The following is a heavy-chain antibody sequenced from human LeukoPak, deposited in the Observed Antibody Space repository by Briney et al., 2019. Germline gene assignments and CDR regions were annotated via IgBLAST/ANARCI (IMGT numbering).Heavy chain of an antibody. CDR2: TYYRSTRYT. J-gene: IGHJ5*01. CDR3: ARDQGGFDS. CDR1: GDSVSSHIAA. Sequence: SQTLSLTCVISGDSVSSHIAAWNWIRQSTSRGLEWLGRTYYRSTRYTDYAVAVKSRIIIKPDTSRNQFSLQLNSVTPEDTAVYYCARDQGGFDSWGQGTLVTVSS. V-gene: IGHV6-1*01.